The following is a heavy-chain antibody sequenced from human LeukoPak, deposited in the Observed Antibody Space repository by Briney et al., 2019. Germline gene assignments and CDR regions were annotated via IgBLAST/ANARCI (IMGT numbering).Heavy chain of an antibody. V-gene: IGHV4-61*02. D-gene: IGHD3-22*01. CDR3: ARDPDYDSSRGAFDY. CDR1: GGSISSGSYY. Sequence: SETLSLTCTVSGGSISSGSYYWSWIRQPAGKGLEWIGRIYTSGSTNYNPSLKSRVTISVDTSKNQFSLKPSSVTAADTAVYYCARDPDYDSSRGAFDYWGQGTLVTVSS. J-gene: IGHJ4*02. CDR2: IYTSGST.